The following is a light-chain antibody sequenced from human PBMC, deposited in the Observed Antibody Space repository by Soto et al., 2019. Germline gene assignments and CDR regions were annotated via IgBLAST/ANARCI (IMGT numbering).Light chain of an antibody. Sequence: SGLAQPASVSGSPGQSITISCTGTSSDVGGYNYVSWYQQHPGKAPKLMIYEVSNRPSGDSNRFSGSKSGNTASLTISGLQAEDEADYYCSSYTSSSFYVFGTGTKVTVL. J-gene: IGLJ1*01. CDR2: EVS. V-gene: IGLV2-14*01. CDR1: SSDVGGYNY. CDR3: SSYTSSSFYV.